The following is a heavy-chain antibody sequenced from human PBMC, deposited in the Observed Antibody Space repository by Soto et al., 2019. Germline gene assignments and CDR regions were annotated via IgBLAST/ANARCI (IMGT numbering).Heavy chain of an antibody. CDR1: GASISRGGYY. D-gene: IGHD6-13*01. CDR3: ARQSSTWAPQNYFDY. CDR2: VYYNGRT. V-gene: IGHV4-39*01. J-gene: IGHJ4*01. Sequence: PSETLSLTCSVSGASISRGGYYWGWIRQPPGKGLEWIGNVYYNGRTYYNPSLKSRVTLSVDTSKNQFSLILDSLTAADTAVYYCARQSSTWAPQNYFDYWGQGTLVTVSS.